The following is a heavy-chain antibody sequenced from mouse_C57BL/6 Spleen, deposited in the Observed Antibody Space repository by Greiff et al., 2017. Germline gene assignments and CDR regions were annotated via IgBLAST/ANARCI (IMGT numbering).Heavy chain of an antibody. V-gene: IGHV1-64*01. Sequence: VQLQQPGAELVKPGASAKLSCKASGYTFTSYWMHWVKQRPGQGLEWIGMIHPNSGSTNYNEKFKSKATLTVDKSSSTAYMQLSSLTSEDSAVYYCAPLYYGSSYWYFDVWGTGTTVTVSS. D-gene: IGHD1-1*01. CDR3: APLYYGSSYWYFDV. J-gene: IGHJ1*03. CDR2: IHPNSGST. CDR1: GYTFTSYW.